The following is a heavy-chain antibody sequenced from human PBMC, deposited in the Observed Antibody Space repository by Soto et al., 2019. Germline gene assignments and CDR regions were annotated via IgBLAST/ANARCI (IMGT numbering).Heavy chain of an antibody. J-gene: IGHJ6*02. V-gene: IGHV4-59*01. D-gene: IGHD2-21*02. CDR2: IYNSGSGST. CDR3: ARDLWGYCGTDCYPLDV. CDR1: GSSMTTYY. Sequence: PSETLSLTCSVSGSSMTTYYWHWIRQAPGKGLEWIGIIYNSGSGSTVSNPSFRSRVTISIDTSKNQFSLKLNSVTAADTAVYYCARDLWGYCGTDCYPLDVWGQGTTVTV.